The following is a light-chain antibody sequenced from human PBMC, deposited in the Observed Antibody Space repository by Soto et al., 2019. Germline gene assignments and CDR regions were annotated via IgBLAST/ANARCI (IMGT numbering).Light chain of an antibody. V-gene: IGLV1-51*01. CDR3: GSWDSSLSAYV. CDR1: SSNIGGNS. J-gene: IGLJ1*01. CDR2: DDN. Sequence: QTVLTQPPSVSAAPGQKVTISCSGSSSNIGGNSVSWYQQLPGTAPKLLIYDDNKRPSGIPDRFSGSKSGTSATLGITGFQTGDEADYYCGSWDSSLSAYVFGTGTKV.